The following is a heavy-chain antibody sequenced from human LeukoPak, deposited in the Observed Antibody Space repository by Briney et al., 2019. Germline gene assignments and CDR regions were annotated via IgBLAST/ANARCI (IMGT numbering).Heavy chain of an antibody. Sequence: LQTLSLTCAISGDSVSSNSAAWNWIRQSPSRGLEWLGRTYYRSKWYNDYAVSVKSRITINPDTSKNQFSLQLNSVTSADTAVYYCARRYRAAYCSSTSCQNYYYYYYMDVWGKGTTVTVSS. CDR1: GDSVSSNSAA. D-gene: IGHD2-2*01. V-gene: IGHV6-1*01. J-gene: IGHJ6*03. CDR2: TYYRSKWYN. CDR3: ARRYRAAYCSSTSCQNYYYYYYMDV.